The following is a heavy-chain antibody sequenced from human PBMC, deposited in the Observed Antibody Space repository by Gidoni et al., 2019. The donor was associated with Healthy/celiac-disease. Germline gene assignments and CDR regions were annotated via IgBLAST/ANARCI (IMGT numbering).Heavy chain of an antibody. CDR1: GFTFSSYA. CDR2: ISGSGGST. Sequence: EVQLLESGGGLVQPGGSLRLSCAASGFTFSSYAMSWVRQAPGKGLEWVSAISGSGGSTYYADSVKGRFTISRDNSKNTLYLQMNSLRAEDTAVYYCAKDSHVWFGEPSYYYYYMDVWGKGTTVTVSS. J-gene: IGHJ6*03. D-gene: IGHD3-10*01. CDR3: AKDSHVWFGEPSYYYYYMDV. V-gene: IGHV3-23*01.